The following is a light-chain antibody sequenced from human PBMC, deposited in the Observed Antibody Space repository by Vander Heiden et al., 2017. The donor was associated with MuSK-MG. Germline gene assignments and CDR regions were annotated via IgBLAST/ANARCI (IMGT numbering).Light chain of an antibody. CDR1: QSISSW. CDR2: KAS. CDR3: QQYNSYPYT. J-gene: IGKJ2*01. Sequence: DIQMTQSPSTLSSSVRDRVTITFRSSQSISSWLAWYQQKPGKAPKLLIYKASSLESGVPSRFSGSGSGTEFTLTISSLQPDDLATYYCQQYNSYPYTFGQGTKLEIK. V-gene: IGKV1-5*03.